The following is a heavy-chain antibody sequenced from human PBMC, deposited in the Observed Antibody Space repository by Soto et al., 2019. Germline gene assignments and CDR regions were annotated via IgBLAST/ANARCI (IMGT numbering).Heavy chain of an antibody. J-gene: IGHJ6*02. V-gene: IGHV5-51*01. D-gene: IGHD3-9*01. CDR1: GHSFSSYW. CDR3: ARNSLTGYYNYYYSMDV. Sequence: GESLKISCKSSGHSFSSYWIAWVRLMPGKGLEWMGSIYPDDSDTKYSPSFQGQVTISADKSISAAYLQWSSLKASDTAIYYCARNSLTGYYNYYYSMDVWGQGTTVTVS. CDR2: IYPDDSDT.